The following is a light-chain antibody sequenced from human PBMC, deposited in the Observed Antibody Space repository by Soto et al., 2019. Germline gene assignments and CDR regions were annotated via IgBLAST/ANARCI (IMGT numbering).Light chain of an antibody. CDR3: RSYTTSSTYV. Sequence: QSVLTQPASVSGSPGQSITISCTGTISVVGGYDYVSWYQQHPGKAPKLMIYDVSNRPSGVSNRFSGSKSGNTASLTISGLQADDEADYYCRSYTTSSTYVFGTGTKVTVL. J-gene: IGLJ1*01. V-gene: IGLV2-14*01. CDR1: ISVVGGYDY. CDR2: DVS.